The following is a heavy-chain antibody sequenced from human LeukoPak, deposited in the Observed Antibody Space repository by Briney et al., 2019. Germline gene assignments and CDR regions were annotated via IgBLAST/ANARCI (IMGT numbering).Heavy chain of an antibody. CDR1: GYTFTSYG. V-gene: IGHV1-18*01. J-gene: IGHJ4*02. Sequence: GASVKVSCKASGYTFTSYGISWVRQAPGRGLEWMGWISAYNGNTNYAQKLQGRVTMTTDTSTSTAYMELRSLRSDDTAVYYCARHPVGHCSSTSCQHFDYWGQGTLVTVSS. CDR2: ISAYNGNT. CDR3: ARHPVGHCSSTSCQHFDY. D-gene: IGHD2-2*03.